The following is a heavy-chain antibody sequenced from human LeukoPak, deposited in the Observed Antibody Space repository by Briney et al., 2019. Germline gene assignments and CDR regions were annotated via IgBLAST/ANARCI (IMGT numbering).Heavy chain of an antibody. CDR1: GGTFSSYA. CDR3: ARDGRTTVSPRGYYYYYYYMDV. D-gene: IGHD4-11*01. CDR2: TIPIFGTA. V-gene: IGHV1-69*13. Sequence: GASVKFNCKASGGTFSSYAISWVRQAPGPGLQLMGGTIPIFGTANYAQKFQGRVTITADESTSTAYMELSSLRSEDTAVYYCARDGRTTVSPRGYYYYYYYMDVWGKGTTVTVSS. J-gene: IGHJ6*03.